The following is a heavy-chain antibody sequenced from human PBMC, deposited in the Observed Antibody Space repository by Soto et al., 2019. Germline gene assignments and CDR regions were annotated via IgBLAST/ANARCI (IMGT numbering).Heavy chain of an antibody. J-gene: IGHJ4*02. D-gene: IGHD4-4*01. CDR2: VSGYRGNT. Sequence: QVQLVQSGAELKKPGASVKVSCKTSGYIFSSYGISWVRQAPGQGLEWMGWVSGYRGNTNYAQKVQARLTLTKNTSTSTDYMELQSLRPDDTAVYFCARDSFSNSSDFDKWGKGTLVVVSS. CDR3: ARDSFSNSSDFDK. CDR1: GYIFSSYG. V-gene: IGHV1-18*01.